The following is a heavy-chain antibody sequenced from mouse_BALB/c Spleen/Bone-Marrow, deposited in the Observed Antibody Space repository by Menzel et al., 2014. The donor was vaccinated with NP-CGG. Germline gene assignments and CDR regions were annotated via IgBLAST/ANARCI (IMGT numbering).Heavy chain of an antibody. D-gene: IGHD1-1*01. J-gene: IGHJ2*01. CDR1: GFTFXSYG. CDR3: ARPTTVVATGGSFDY. Sequence: EVQLVESGGDLVKPGGSLKLSCAASGFTFXSYGMSWVRQTPDKRLEWVATISSGGSYAYYPDSVKGRFTISRDNAKNTLYLQMSSLKSEDTAMYYCARPTTVVATGGSFDYWGQGTTLTVSS. CDR2: ISSGGSYA. V-gene: IGHV5-6*01.